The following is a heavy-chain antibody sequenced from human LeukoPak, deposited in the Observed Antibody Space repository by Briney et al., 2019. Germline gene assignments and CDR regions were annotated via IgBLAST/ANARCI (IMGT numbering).Heavy chain of an antibody. D-gene: IGHD6-6*01. CDR3: AKDIVPRMDYYYGMDV. J-gene: IGHJ6*02. V-gene: IGHV3-43*02. CDR1: GFTFDDYA. Sequence: GGSLRLSCAASGFTFDDYAMHWVRQAPGKGLEWVSLISGDGGSTYYADSMKGRFTISRDNSKNSLYLQMNSLRTEDTALYYCAKDIVPRMDYYYGMDVWGQGTTVTVSS. CDR2: ISGDGGST.